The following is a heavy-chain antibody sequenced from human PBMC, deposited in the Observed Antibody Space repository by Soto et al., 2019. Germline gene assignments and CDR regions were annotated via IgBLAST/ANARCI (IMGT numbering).Heavy chain of an antibody. CDR3: AKNYGDYYYYYGMDV. CDR1: GFTFSSYG. D-gene: IGHD4-17*01. V-gene: IGHV3-30*18. J-gene: IGHJ6*02. Sequence: VGSLRLSCAASGFTFSSYGMHWVRQAPGKGLEWVAVISYDGSNKYYADSVKGRFTISRDNSKNTLYLQMNSLRAEDTAVYYCAKNYGDYYYYYGMDVWGQGTTVTVSS. CDR2: ISYDGSNK.